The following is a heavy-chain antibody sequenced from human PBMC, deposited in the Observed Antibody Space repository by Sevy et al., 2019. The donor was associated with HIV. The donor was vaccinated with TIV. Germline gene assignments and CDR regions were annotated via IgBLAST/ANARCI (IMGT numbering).Heavy chain of an antibody. CDR2: IIPIFGTA. CDR3: AALPKIAAAGTGDY. CDR1: GGTFSSYA. V-gene: IGHV1-69*06. D-gene: IGHD6-13*01. Sequence: ASVKVSCKASGGTFSSYAISWVRQAPGQGLEWMGGIIPIFGTANYAQMFQGRVTITADKSTSTAYMELSSLRSEDTAVYDCAALPKIAAAGTGDYWGQGTLVTVSS. J-gene: IGHJ4*02.